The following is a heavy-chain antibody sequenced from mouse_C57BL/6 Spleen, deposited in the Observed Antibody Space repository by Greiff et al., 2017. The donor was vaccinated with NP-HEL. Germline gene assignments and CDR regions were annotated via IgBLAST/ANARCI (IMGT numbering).Heavy chain of an antibody. CDR1: GYTFTDYY. V-gene: IGHV1-26*01. D-gene: IGHD1-1*01. CDR2: INPNNGGT. J-gene: IGHJ1*03. CDR3: ARGDYGSHFYWYFDV. Sequence: EVQLQQSGPELVKPGASVKISCKASGYTFTDYYMNWVKQSHGKSLEWIGDINPNNGGTSYNQKFKGKATLTVDKSSSTAYMELRSLTSEDSAVYYCARGDYGSHFYWYFDVWGTGTTVTVSS.